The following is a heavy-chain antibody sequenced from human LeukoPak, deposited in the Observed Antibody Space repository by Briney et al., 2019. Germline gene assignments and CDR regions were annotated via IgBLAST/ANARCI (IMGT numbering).Heavy chain of an antibody. V-gene: IGHV3-13*01. CDR1: GFTFTNHA. J-gene: IGHJ4*02. CDR3: VRQKESHGNFDY. Sequence: GGSLRLSCAASGFTFTNHAMHWVRQGTGKGLEWVSAIGTAGDTFYPGSVKGRFTISRENAKKSLYLQMNSLRAEGTAVYYCVRQKESHGNFDYWGQGTLVTVSS. D-gene: IGHD1-26*01. CDR2: IGTAGDT.